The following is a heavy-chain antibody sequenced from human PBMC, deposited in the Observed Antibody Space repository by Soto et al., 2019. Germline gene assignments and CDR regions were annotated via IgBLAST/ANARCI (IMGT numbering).Heavy chain of an antibody. CDR1: GLTFDDYA. CDR2: ISWNSGRI. V-gene: IGHV3-9*01. Sequence: EVQLVESGGGLVQPGRSLRLSCAASGLTFDDYAMHWVRQAPGKGLEWVEGISWNSGRIGYADSVKGRFTISRVNAKNSLYLQMISLRAEATALYYCAKDSGLVLSFYFVDWGQGTLVTVAS. J-gene: IGHJ4*02. CDR3: AKDSGLVLSFYFVD. D-gene: IGHD6-19*01.